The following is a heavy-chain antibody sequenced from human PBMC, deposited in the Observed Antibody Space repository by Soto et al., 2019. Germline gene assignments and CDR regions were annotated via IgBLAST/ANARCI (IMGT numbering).Heavy chain of an antibody. J-gene: IGHJ4*02. CDR3: AKDRSFSDCWPSGPFDY. V-gene: IGHV3-30*18. CDR2: ISYDGHNT. Sequence: QVQLVESGGGVVQPGRSLRLACAASGFTFRSYGIHWVRQAPGKGLEWVAVISYDGHNTYYADSVKGRFTVSRDNSKNSLYRQMSSLMAEGTAVYYCAKDRSFSDCWPSGPFDYGGQGTFVTVSS. D-gene: IGHD2-21*02. CDR1: GFTFRSYG.